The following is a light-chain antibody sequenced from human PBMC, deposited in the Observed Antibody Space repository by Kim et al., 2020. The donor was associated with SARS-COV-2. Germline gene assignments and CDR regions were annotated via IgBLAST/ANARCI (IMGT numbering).Light chain of an antibody. V-gene: IGKV3-11*01. J-gene: IGKJ4*01. CDR3: QQRNTWPFT. CDR2: DAS. Sequence: SLSPGEIATLSCRASQSASSNLAWYQQKPGQAPSLLIYDASKRAAGIPARFSGSGSGTDFTLTISSLEPEDFAVYYCQQRNTWPFTFGGGTKVEI. CDR1: QSASSN.